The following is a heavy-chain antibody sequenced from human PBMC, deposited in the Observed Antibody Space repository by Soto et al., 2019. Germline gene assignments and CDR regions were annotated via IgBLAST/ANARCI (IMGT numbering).Heavy chain of an antibody. V-gene: IGHV1-18*01. Sequence: ASVKVSCKASGYTFTSYGISWVRQAPGHGLEWMGWISAYNGNTNYAQKLQGRVTMTTDTSTSTAYMELRSLRSDDTAVYYCARDRSENYYDSSGPHGAFDIWGQGTMVTVSS. CDR3: ARDRSENYYDSSGPHGAFDI. CDR1: GYTFTSYG. J-gene: IGHJ3*02. D-gene: IGHD3-22*01. CDR2: ISAYNGNT.